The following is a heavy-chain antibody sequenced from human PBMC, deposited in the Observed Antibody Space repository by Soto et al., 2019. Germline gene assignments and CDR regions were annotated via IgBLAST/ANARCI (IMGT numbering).Heavy chain of an antibody. CDR2: IVPIRRTA. D-gene: IGHD6-13*01. CDR1: GGTFSSYR. CDR3: VRDSGAKLSSS. Sequence: GASVKVSCKASGGTFSSYRINWLRQAPGQGLEWVGGIVPIRRTADYAQTFQGRVSITADESARTSYMELRSLRPQDTAVYYCVRDSGAKLSSSWGQGTLVTVSS. V-gene: IGHV1-69*13. J-gene: IGHJ4*02.